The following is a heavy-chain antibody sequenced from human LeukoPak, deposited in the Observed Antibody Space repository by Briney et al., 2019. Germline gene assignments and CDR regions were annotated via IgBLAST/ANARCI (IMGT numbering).Heavy chain of an antibody. V-gene: IGHV1-46*01. CDR2: INPSGGST. CDR3: ARGAFDSMTYHQTPVDY. D-gene: IGHD3-9*01. Sequence: ASVKVSCKASGYTFTSYYMHWVRQAPGQGLEWMGIINPSGGSTSYAQKFQGRVTMTRDTSTSTVYMELRSLRSEDTAVYYCARGAFDSMTYHQTPVDYWGQGTLVTVSS. J-gene: IGHJ4*02. CDR1: GYTFTSYY.